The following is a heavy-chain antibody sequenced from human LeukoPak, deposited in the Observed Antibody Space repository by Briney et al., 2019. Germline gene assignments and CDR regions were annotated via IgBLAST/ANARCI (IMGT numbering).Heavy chain of an antibody. CDR2: IYHSGST. Sequence: SQTLSLTCTVSGGSISSGGYYWSWIRQPPGKGLEWIGYIYHSGSTYYNPSLKSRVTISVDRSKNQFSLKLSSVTAADTAVYYCARIDYYDSSGHGGWGQGTLVTVSS. D-gene: IGHD3-22*01. CDR3: ARIDYYDSSGHGG. CDR1: GGSISSGGYY. V-gene: IGHV4-30-2*01. J-gene: IGHJ4*02.